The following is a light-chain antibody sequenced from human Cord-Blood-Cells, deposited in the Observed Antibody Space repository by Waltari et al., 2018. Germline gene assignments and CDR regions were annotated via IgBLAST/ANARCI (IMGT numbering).Light chain of an antibody. Sequence: DIQMTQSQSSLSASVGDRVTITCRASQSISSYLNWYQQKPGKAPKLLIYAASILQSGVPSRFSGSGSGTDFTLTISSLQPEDFATYYCQQSYSTPWTFGQGTKVEIK. CDR2: AAS. V-gene: IGKV1-39*01. CDR3: QQSYSTPWT. CDR1: QSISSY. J-gene: IGKJ1*01.